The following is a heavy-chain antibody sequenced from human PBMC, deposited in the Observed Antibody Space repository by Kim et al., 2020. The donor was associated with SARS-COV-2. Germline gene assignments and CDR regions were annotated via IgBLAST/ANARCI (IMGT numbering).Heavy chain of an antibody. J-gene: IGHJ3*02. Sequence: STSYNPSLKSRVTISVDTSKNQFSLKLSSVTAADTAVYYCARDRGYSLDIWGQGTMVTVSS. D-gene: IGHD2-15*01. CDR3: ARDRGYSLDI. CDR2: ST. V-gene: IGHV4-59*01.